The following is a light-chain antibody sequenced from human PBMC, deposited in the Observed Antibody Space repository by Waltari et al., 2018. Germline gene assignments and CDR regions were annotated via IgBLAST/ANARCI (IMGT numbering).Light chain of an antibody. CDR3: QQYVSPPET. Sequence: EIVLAQSPDTRSLYPGERATLSCRARQTVRSNYLAWFQQKPGQAPRLLIYGASSRATGIPDRFSGSGSGTDFTLTISRLEPEDFAVYYCQQYVSPPETFGHGTKVEI. CDR1: QTVRSNY. V-gene: IGKV3-20*01. J-gene: IGKJ1*01. CDR2: GAS.